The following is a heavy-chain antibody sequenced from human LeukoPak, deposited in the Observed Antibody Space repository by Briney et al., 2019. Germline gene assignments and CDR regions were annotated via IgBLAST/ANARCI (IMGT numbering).Heavy chain of an antibody. D-gene: IGHD3-10*02. Sequence: GGSLRLSCAASGFTFSSYEMNWVRHAPGKGLEWVSYISSSGSTIYYADSVKGRFTISRDNAKNSLYLQMNSLRAEDTAVYYCAELGITIIGGVWGKGTTVTISS. CDR2: ISSSGSTI. J-gene: IGHJ6*04. CDR1: GFTFSSYE. CDR3: AELGITIIGGV. V-gene: IGHV3-48*03.